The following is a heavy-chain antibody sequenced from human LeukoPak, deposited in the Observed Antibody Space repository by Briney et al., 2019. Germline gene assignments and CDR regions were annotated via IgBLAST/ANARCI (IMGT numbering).Heavy chain of an antibody. J-gene: IGHJ4*02. CDR3: ARDMGRYSGYDYYY. D-gene: IGHD5-12*01. V-gene: IGHV1-18*01. CDR2: INTYNGNT. CDR1: GYTFTNYD. Sequence: ASVKVSCKASGYTFTNYDITWVRQAPGQGLEWMGWINTYNGNTNYAQNLQGRVTMTTDTSTSTAYMELRSLRSDDTAVYYCARDMGRYSGYDYYYWGQGTLVTASS.